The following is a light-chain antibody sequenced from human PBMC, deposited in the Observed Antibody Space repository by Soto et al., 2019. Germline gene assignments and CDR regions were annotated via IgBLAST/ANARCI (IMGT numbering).Light chain of an antibody. CDR2: DVS. CDR3: TSYTTSSTLV. V-gene: IGLV2-14*01. J-gene: IGLJ1*01. CDR1: SSDVGGYNY. Sequence: QSALTQPASVSGSIGQSITISCTGTSSDVGGYNYVSWYQQYPGKAPKLMIYDVSNRPSGVSNRFSGSKSGNTASLTISGLQAEDEADYYCTSYTTSSTLVFGTGTKLTVL.